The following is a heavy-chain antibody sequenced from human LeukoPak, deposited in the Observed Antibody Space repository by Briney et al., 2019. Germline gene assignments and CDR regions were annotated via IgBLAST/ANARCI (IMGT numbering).Heavy chain of an antibody. D-gene: IGHD3-16*01. CDR3: VRFMRGTIGGDN. CDR1: GFTFSSYG. Sequence: GGSLRLSCAASGFTFSSYGMHWVRQAPGKGLEWVAYIQYDGSNEQYADSVKGRFSVSRDSSKNILYLQMNNLKAEDTAMYYCVRFMRGTIGGDNWGQGTLVTVSA. CDR2: IQYDGSNE. J-gene: IGHJ4*02. V-gene: IGHV3-30*12.